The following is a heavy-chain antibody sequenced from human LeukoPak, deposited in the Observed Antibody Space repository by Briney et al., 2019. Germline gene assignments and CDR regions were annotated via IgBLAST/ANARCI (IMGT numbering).Heavy chain of an antibody. Sequence: PGGSLRLSCAASGFTFSSYAMHWVRQAPGKGLEWVAVISYDGSNKYYADSVKGRFTISRDNSKNTLYLQMSSLRGEDTAVYYCVKPGYGSSWLDYWGQGALVTVSS. D-gene: IGHD6-13*01. V-gene: IGHV3-30*14. CDR1: GFTFSSYA. CDR3: VKPGYGSSWLDY. CDR2: ISYDGSNK. J-gene: IGHJ4*02.